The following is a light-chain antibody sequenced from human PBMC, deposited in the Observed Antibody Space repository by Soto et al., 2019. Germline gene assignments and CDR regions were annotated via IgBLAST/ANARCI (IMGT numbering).Light chain of an antibody. CDR2: EVS. J-gene: IGLJ1*01. CDR3: SSYTSSSTYV. CDR1: SSDIGGHNY. V-gene: IGLV2-14*01. Sequence: QSVLTQPASVSGSPGQSITISCTGTSSDIGGHNYVSWYQHHPGTAPKLMIYEVSNRPSGVSNRFSGSKSGNTASLTISGLQAEDEADYYCSSYTSSSTYVFGTGTKVTV.